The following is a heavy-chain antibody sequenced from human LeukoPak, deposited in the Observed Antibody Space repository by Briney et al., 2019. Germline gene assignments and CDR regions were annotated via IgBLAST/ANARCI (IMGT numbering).Heavy chain of an antibody. V-gene: IGHV4-39*01. CDR3: ARHQATTSPTIFGVVDPLDY. Sequence: SETLSLTXTVSGGSISSSSYYWGWIRQPPGKGLDWIGSIYYSGSTYYNPSLKSRVTISVDTSKNQFSLKLSSVTVADTAVYYCARHQATTSPTIFGVVDPLDYWGQGTLVTVSS. J-gene: IGHJ4*02. CDR1: GGSISSSSYY. D-gene: IGHD3-3*01. CDR2: IYYSGST.